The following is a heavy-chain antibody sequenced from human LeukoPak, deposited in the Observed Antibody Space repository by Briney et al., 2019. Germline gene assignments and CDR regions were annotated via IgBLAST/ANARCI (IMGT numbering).Heavy chain of an antibody. J-gene: IGHJ4*02. V-gene: IGHV3-48*03. CDR2: ISSSGSTI. CDR1: GFTYSSYE. CDR3: ARTSPLYDILTGYYTTSFDY. D-gene: IGHD3-9*01. Sequence: GGSLRLSCAASGFTYSSYEMNWVRQAPGKGLEWVSYISSSGSTIYYADSVKGRFTISRDNAKNSLYLQMNSLRAEDTAVYYCARTSPLYDILTGYYTTSFDYWGQGTLVTVSS.